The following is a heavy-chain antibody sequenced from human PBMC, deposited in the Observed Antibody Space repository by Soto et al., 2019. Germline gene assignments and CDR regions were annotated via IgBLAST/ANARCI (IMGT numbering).Heavy chain of an antibody. CDR1: GYTFTSYY. J-gene: IGHJ5*02. CDR3: AREAGSYCSSTSCYDGGDWFDP. CDR2: INPSGGST. Sequence: ASVKVSCKASGYTFTSYYMHWVRQAPGQGLEWMGIINPSGGSTSYAQKFQGRVTMTRDTSTSTVYMELSSLRSEDTAVYYCAREAGSYCSSTSCYDGGDWFDPWGQGTLVTVSS. V-gene: IGHV1-46*03. D-gene: IGHD2-2*01.